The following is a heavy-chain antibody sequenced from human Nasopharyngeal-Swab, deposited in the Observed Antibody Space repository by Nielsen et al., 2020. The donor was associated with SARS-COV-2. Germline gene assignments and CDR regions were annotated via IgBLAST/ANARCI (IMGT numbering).Heavy chain of an antibody. J-gene: IGHJ6*02. Sequence: ASVKVSCKASGYTFTSYDINWVRQATGQGLEWMGWTNPNSGNTGYAQKFQGRVTMTRNTSISAAYMELSSLRSEDTAVYYCARSARYYDYVWGSYRQSGMDVWGQGTTVTVSS. D-gene: IGHD3-16*02. V-gene: IGHV1-8*01. CDR3: ARSARYYDYVWGSYRQSGMDV. CDR1: GYTFTSYD. CDR2: TNPNSGNT.